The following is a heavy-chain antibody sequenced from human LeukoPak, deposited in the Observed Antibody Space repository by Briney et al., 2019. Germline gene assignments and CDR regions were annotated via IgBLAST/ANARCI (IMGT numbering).Heavy chain of an antibody. J-gene: IGHJ4*02. CDR1: VYPLSRCYY. D-gene: IGHD3-10*01. CDR2: VDHSGGI. Sequence: SETLSLICTVSVYPLSRCYYWGSLRQPPGKGLGGIGSVDHSGGIYYNPSVRSRVSISVDTSKNQFSLKLSSVTAADTAAYSCAGFTFFRGVITFDYWGQGTLVTVSS. CDR3: AGFTFFRGVITFDY. V-gene: IGHV4-38-2*02.